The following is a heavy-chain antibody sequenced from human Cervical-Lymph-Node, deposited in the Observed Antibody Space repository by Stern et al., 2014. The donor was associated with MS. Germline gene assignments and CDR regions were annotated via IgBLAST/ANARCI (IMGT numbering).Heavy chain of an antibody. CDR3: ARARSNLDGFDP. CDR1: GGTFSSYA. J-gene: IGHJ5*02. CDR2: IIPFLGTA. V-gene: IGHV1-69*01. Sequence: QVQLQESGAEVKQPGSSVKVSCKASGGTFSSYAISWVRQAPGQGLEWMGGIIPFLGTAKYAQNFQGRVTITADESTSTAYMELSSLRSEDTAVYYCARARSNLDGFDPWGQGTLVTVSS. D-gene: IGHD2-8*01.